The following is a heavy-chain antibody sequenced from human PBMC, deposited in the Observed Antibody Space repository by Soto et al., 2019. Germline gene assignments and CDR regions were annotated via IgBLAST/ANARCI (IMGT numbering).Heavy chain of an antibody. CDR3: AREPPRITIFGVVTRYGMDV. V-gene: IGHV3-48*02. D-gene: IGHD3-3*01. J-gene: IGHJ6*02. CDR2: ISSSSSTI. CDR1: GFTFSSYS. Sequence: GGSLRLSCAASGFTFSSYSMNWVRQAPGKGLEWVSYISSSSSTIYYADSVKGRFTISRDNAKNSLYLQMNSLRDEDTAVYYCAREPPRITIFGVVTRYGMDVWGQGTTVTVSS.